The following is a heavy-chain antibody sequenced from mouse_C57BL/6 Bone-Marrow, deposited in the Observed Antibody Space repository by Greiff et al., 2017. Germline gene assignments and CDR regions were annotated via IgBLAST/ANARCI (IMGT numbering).Heavy chain of an antibody. CDR1: GYTFTSYW. D-gene: IGHD1-1*01. V-gene: IGHV1-64*01. Sequence: QVQLQQPGAELVKPGASVKLSCKASGYTFTSYWMHWVKQRPGQGLEWIGMIHPNSGSTNYNEKFKSKATLTVDKSSSTAYMQLSSLTSEDSAVYYCAKEGGRSAMDYWGQGTSVTVSS. CDR3: AKEGGRSAMDY. CDR2: IHPNSGST. J-gene: IGHJ4*01.